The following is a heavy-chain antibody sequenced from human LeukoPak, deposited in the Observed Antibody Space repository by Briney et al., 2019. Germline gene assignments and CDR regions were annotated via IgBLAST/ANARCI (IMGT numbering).Heavy chain of an antibody. V-gene: IGHV3-7*03. CDR3: ARNHGRYCSGGSCYFGGFFEY. CDR1: GFTFSSYA. CDR2: IKQDGSEK. D-gene: IGHD2-15*01. J-gene: IGHJ4*02. Sequence: GGSLRLSCAASGFTFSSYAMSWVRQAPGKGLEWVANIKQDGSEKYYVDSVKGRFTISRDNAKNSLYLQMNSLRAEDTAVYYCARNHGRYCSGGSCYFGGFFEYWGQGTLGTVSS.